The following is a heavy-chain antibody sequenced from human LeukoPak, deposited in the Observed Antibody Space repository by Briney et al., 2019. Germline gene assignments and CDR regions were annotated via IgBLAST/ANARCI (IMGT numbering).Heavy chain of an antibody. J-gene: IGHJ4*02. D-gene: IGHD3-3*01. Sequence: PGGSLRLSCAASGFTFSDYYMSWIRQAPGKGLEWVSYISSSGSTIYYADSVKGRFTISRDNAKNSLYLQMNSLRAEDTAVYYCARDTPSGIFGVVIRFDYWGQGTLVTVSS. CDR1: GFTFSDYY. CDR3: ARDTPSGIFGVVIRFDY. V-gene: IGHV3-11*04. CDR2: ISSSGSTI.